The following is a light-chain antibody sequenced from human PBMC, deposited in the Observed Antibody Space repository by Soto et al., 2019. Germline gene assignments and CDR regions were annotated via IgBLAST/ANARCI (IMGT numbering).Light chain of an antibody. CDR3: CSHAGSYTSVV. J-gene: IGLJ2*01. CDR1: SSDVGSYDL. Sequence: QSALSQPASVSGSPGQSITISCTGTSSDVGSYDLVSWYQQHPGKAPKLIIYEGTKRPSGVSNRFSGSNSGNTASLTISGLQAEDEADYYCCSHAGSYTSVVFGGGTKLTV. V-gene: IGLV2-23*01. CDR2: EGT.